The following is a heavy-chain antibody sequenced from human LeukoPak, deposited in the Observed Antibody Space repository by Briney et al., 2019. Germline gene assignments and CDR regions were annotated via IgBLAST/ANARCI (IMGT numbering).Heavy chain of an antibody. CDR1: GFTFSSYW. J-gene: IGHJ3*02. CDR3: ARDQGAAGYDAFDI. Sequence: PGGSLRLSCAASGFTFSSYWMSWVRQAPGKGLEWVANINQGGSDRYYVDSVRGRFTISRDNAKNSLYLQMNSLRAEDTAVYYCARDQGAAGYDAFDIWGQGTMVTVSS. D-gene: IGHD6-13*01. CDR2: INQGGSDR. V-gene: IGHV3-7*03.